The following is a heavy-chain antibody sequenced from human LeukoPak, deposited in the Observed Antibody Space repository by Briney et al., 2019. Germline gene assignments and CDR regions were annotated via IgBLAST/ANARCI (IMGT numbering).Heavy chain of an antibody. D-gene: IGHD2-21*01. J-gene: IGHJ6*02. CDR1: GFSVSSNC. V-gene: IGHV3-53*01. CDR2: IYSAGST. Sequence: GGSLRLSWAVSGFSVSSNCMSWVRLAPGQGKGWVSVIYSAGSTYYADSVKGRFTISRDKAKKILFLQMNSLRVEDTAVYYCARVSSTSPYFHGLDVWGQGTTVTVSS. CDR3: ARVSSTSPYFHGLDV.